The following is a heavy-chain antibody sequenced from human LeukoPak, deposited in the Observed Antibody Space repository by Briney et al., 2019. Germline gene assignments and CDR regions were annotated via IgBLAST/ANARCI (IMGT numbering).Heavy chain of an antibody. Sequence: ASVKVSCKASGYTFTSYGISWVRQAPGQGLEWMGWISAYNGNTNYAQKLQGRVTMTTDTSTSTAYMELRSLRSGDTAVYYCARDSGYDRVPDFDYWGQGTLVTVSS. CDR3: ARDSGYDRVPDFDY. D-gene: IGHD5-12*01. J-gene: IGHJ4*02. CDR2: ISAYNGNT. CDR1: GYTFTSYG. V-gene: IGHV1-18*01.